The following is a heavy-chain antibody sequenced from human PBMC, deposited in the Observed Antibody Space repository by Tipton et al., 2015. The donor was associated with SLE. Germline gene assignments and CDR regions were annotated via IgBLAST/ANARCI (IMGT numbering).Heavy chain of an antibody. J-gene: IGHJ5*02. Sequence: GSLRLSCAASGFTFSSYAMSWVRQAPGKGLEWVSAISGSGGSTYYADSVKGRFTISRDNSKNTLYLQMNSLRAEDTAVYYCAKALDYYDSSGYNTLSGWFDPWGQGTLVTVSS. V-gene: IGHV3-23*01. CDR3: AKALDYYDSSGYNTLSGWFDP. D-gene: IGHD3-22*01. CDR1: GFTFSSYA. CDR2: ISGSGGST.